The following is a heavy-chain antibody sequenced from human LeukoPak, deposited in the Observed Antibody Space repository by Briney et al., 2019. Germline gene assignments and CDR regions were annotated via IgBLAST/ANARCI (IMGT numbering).Heavy chain of an antibody. CDR1: GGSISSYY. J-gene: IGHJ4*02. D-gene: IGHD6-6*01. CDR3: ASSEYSSSSPDY. V-gene: IGHV4-59*01. Sequence: SETLSLTCTVSGGSISSYYWSWIRQPPGKGLAWIGYIYYSGSTNYNPSLKSRVTISVDTSKNQFSLKLSSVTAADTAVYYCASSEYSSSSPDYWGQGTLVTVSS. CDR2: IYYSGST.